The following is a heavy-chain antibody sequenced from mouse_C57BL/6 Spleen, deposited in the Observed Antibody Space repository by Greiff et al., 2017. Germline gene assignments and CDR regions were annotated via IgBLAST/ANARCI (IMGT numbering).Heavy chain of an antibody. J-gene: IGHJ4*01. CDR1: GFTFSDYY. CDR3: ARRGYDYNYAMDY. Sequence: EVHLVESEGGLVQPGSSMKLSCTASGFTFSDYYMAWVRQVPEKGLEWVANINYDGSSTYYLDSLKSRFIISRDNAKNILYLQMSSLKSEDTATYYCARRGYDYNYAMDYWGQGTSVTVSS. D-gene: IGHD2-4*01. CDR2: INYDGSST. V-gene: IGHV5-16*01.